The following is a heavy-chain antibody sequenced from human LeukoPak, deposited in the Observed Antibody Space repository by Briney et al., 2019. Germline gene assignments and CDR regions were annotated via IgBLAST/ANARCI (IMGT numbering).Heavy chain of an antibody. J-gene: IGHJ4*02. CDR3: ATLRSDSSGWYYFDY. CDR2: ISSDGSNT. D-gene: IGHD6-19*01. Sequence: GGSLRLSCAASGFTFSTYGMHWVRQAPGKGLEWVGVISSDGSNTYYADSVKGRFTISRDNSKNMLYLQMNSLRTEDTAVYYCATLRSDSSGWYYFDYWGQGTLVTVSS. CDR1: GFTFSTYG. V-gene: IGHV3-30*03.